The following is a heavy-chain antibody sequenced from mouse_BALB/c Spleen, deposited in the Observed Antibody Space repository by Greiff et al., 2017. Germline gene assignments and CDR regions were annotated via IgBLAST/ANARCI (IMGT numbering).Heavy chain of an antibody. CDR2: IYPSDSYT. V-gene: IGHV1-69*02. CDR3: TRAYYRYAMDY. Sequence: VKLQQPGAELVRPGASVKLSCKASGYTFTSYWINWVKQRPGQGLEWIGNIYPSDSYTNYNQKFKDKATLTVDKSSSTAYMQLSSPTSEDSAVYYCTRAYYRYAMDYWGQGTSVTVSS. J-gene: IGHJ4*01. D-gene: IGHD2-14*01. CDR1: GYTFTSYW.